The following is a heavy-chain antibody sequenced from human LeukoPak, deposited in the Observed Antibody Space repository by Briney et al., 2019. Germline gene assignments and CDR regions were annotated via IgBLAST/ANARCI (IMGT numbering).Heavy chain of an antibody. CDR1: GYTFTSYY. Sequence: ASVKVSCKASGYTFTSYYMHWVRQAPGQGLEWMGIINPSGGSTSYAQKFQGRVTMTMDTSTSTVYMELSSLRSEDTAVYYCAREHRSWFMSSGSEVATPEEIDYWGQGTLVTVSS. V-gene: IGHV1-46*01. D-gene: IGHD5-12*01. CDR2: INPSGGST. J-gene: IGHJ4*02. CDR3: AREHRSWFMSSGSEVATPEEIDY.